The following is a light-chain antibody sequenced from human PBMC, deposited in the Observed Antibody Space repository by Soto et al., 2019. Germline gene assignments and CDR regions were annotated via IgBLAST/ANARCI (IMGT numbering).Light chain of an antibody. J-gene: IGKJ4*01. CDR3: QQRRNWPYLT. Sequence: DIVLTQSPATLSLSPGERATLSSRASERVSTYLAWYQHKPGQAPRLLINHASNRATGIPDRFSGSGSGTDFTLIISSLEPEDFAVYYCQQRRNWPYLTFGGGTKVEI. CDR1: ERVSTY. V-gene: IGKV3-11*01. CDR2: HAS.